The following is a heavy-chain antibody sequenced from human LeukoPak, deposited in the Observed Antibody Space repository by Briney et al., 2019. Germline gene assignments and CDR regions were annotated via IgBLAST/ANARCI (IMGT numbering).Heavy chain of an antibody. Sequence: GGSLRLSCAASGFTFSSYAMHWVRQAPGKGLEWVSAISGSGGSTYYADSVKGRFTISRDNSKNTLYLQMNSLRAEDTAVYYCAKAVLWFGERWYFDYWGQGTLVTVSS. V-gene: IGHV3-23*01. CDR1: GFTFSSYA. J-gene: IGHJ4*02. CDR3: AKAVLWFGERWYFDY. CDR2: ISGSGGST. D-gene: IGHD3-10*01.